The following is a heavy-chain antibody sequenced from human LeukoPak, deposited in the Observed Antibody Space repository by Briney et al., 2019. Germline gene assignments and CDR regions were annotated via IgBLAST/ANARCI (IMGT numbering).Heavy chain of an antibody. CDR3: VRYSYGGPHY. J-gene: IGHJ4*02. CDR2: IWYDGSNK. Sequence: PGGSLRLSCAASGFTFSGHGMHWVRQAPGKGLEWVAVIWYDGSNKYYADSVKGRFTISRDNSKNTVYLQMNSLRADDTAMYYCVRYSYGGPHYWGQGTLVTVSS. D-gene: IGHD3-10*01. V-gene: IGHV3-33*01. CDR1: GFTFSGHG.